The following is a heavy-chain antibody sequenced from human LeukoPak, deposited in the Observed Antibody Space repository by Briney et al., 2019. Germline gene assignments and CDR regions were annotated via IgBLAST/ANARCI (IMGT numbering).Heavy chain of an antibody. D-gene: IGHD1-26*01. CDR1: GGSVSSYY. CDR2: MYYSGGT. J-gene: IGHJ3*02. V-gene: IGHV4-59*02. Sequence: SETLSLTCTVSGGSVSSYYWSWIRQSPGKGLAWIGYMYYSGGTNYNPSLKSRVTISVDTSKNQFSLKLTSVTAADTAVYYCARVRRYSGRSDVFDIWGQGTMVTVSS. CDR3: ARVRRYSGRSDVFDI.